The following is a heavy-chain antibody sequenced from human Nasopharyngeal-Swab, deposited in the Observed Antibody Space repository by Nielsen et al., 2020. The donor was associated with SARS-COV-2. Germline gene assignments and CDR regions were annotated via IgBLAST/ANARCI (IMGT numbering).Heavy chain of an antibody. V-gene: IGHV1-18*04. CDR2: ISAYNGNT. CDR3: ARDSSGYYRS. Sequence: ASVKVSCKASGYTFTGYYMHWVRQAPGQGLEWMGWISAYNGNTNYAQKLQGRVTMTTDTSTSTAYMELRSLRSDDTAVYYCARDSSGYYRSWGQGTLVTVSS. J-gene: IGHJ5*02. D-gene: IGHD3-22*01. CDR1: GYTFTGYY.